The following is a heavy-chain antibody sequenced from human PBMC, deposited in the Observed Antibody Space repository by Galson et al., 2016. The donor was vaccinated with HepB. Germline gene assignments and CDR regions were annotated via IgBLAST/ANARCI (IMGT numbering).Heavy chain of an antibody. CDR1: GGSIWDSRYF. J-gene: IGHJ6*03. D-gene: IGHD6-19*01. CDR3: ATGISVAGKYYYYYMDV. Sequence: SETLSLTCSVSGGSIWDSRYFWTWVRQPPGERPEWIGSINYSGYTYYNPSLESRVTISVDRSNNQFSLRLSTVTAADTAVYYCATGISVAGKYYYYYMDVWGKGTPVTVSS. V-gene: IGHV4-39*01. CDR2: INYSGYT.